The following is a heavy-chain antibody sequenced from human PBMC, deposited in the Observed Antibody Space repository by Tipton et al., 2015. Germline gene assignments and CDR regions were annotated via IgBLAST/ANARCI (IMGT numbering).Heavy chain of an antibody. J-gene: IGHJ3*02. CDR2: INESGST. CDR3: ARGRGWLPTSVFDT. D-gene: IGHD5-24*01. Sequence: AGLVKPSETLSLTCGVSGYPINSDYYWGWIRQPPGEGLEWIGEINESGSTNYNSSLKNRVTVSVDTSLNHLSLYLTSVTAADAGVYYCARGRGWLPTSVFDTWGQGTMVTVS. V-gene: IGHV4-34*01. CDR1: GYPINSDYY.